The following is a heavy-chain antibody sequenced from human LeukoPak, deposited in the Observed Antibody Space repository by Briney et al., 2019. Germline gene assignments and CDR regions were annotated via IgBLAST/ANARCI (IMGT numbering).Heavy chain of an antibody. J-gene: IGHJ4*02. V-gene: IGHV3-23*01. CDR3: AKSHASIWNVYDY. Sequence: GGSLRLSCAASGFTFSSYAMSWVRLAPGKGLEWVSGISGGGDGTYYADSVKGRFTISRDNSKNTLFLQMSSLRAEDTAVYYCAKSHASIWNVYDYWGQGTLVTVSS. CDR2: ISGGGDGT. D-gene: IGHD1-1*01. CDR1: GFTFSSYA.